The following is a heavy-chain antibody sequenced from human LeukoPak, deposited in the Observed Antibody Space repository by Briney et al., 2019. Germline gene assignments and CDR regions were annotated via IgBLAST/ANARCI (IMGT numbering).Heavy chain of an antibody. D-gene: IGHD1-26*01. Sequence: SVKDSCKASGYSFTSYGISWVRRAPGQGLEWMGWISAYNGNTNYAQKLQGRVTMTTDTSTSSAYMELRSLRSDDTAVYYCAREVGATSIDYWGQGTLVSVSS. CDR2: ISAYNGNT. CDR1: GYSFTSYG. CDR3: AREVGATSIDY. V-gene: IGHV1-18*01. J-gene: IGHJ4*02.